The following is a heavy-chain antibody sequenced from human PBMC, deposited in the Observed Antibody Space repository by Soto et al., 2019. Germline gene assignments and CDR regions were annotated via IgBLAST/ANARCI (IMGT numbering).Heavy chain of an antibody. J-gene: IGHJ5*02. CDR3: ARGPPFDP. CDR1: GGSINNYY. CDR2: VYTSGST. V-gene: IGHV4-4*07. Sequence: QVQLQESGPGLMRPSETLSLTCTVSGGSINNYYWSWIRQPAGKGLEWIGRVYTSGSTNYNPSLKSRVTMSVDTSNNQFSLRVSSVTAADTAIYYCARGPPFDPWGQGTLVTVSS.